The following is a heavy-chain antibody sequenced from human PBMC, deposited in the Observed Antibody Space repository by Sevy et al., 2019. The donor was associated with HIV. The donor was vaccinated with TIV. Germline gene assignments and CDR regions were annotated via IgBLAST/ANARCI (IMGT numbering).Heavy chain of an antibody. V-gene: IGHV3-30*09. Sequence: GGSLRLSCAASGFTFSSYAMHWVRQAPGKGLEWVAVISYDGSNKHYADSLKGRFAISRANSKNTLYLQMISLGADDTAVYYCARGTPPYYYYYAMDVWGQGTTVTVSS. CDR3: ARGTPPYYYYYAMDV. CDR2: ISYDGSNK. D-gene: IGHD2-15*01. CDR1: GFTFSSYA. J-gene: IGHJ6*02.